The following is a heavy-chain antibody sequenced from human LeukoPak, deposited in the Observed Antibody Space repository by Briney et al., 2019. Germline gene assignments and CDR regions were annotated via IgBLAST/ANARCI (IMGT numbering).Heavy chain of an antibody. CDR2: IYYSGST. D-gene: IGHD3-10*01. Sequence: SQTLSLTRTVSGGSINSGGYYWNWIRQHPGKGLEWIGSIYYSGSTYYNPSLKSRLTISVATSKNHFSLKLSSVTAADTAIYYCARSITMVRGFDYWGQGTLVTVSS. CDR1: GGSINSGGYY. J-gene: IGHJ4*02. V-gene: IGHV4-31*03. CDR3: ARSITMVRGFDY.